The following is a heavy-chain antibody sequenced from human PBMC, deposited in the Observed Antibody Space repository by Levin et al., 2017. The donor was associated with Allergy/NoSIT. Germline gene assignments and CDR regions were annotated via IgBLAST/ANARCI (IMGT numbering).Heavy chain of an antibody. D-gene: IGHD3-3*01. J-gene: IGHJ4*02. CDR3: ARAPYYNFWSGQPYYFDY. CDR1: EYSFTSYD. CDR2: MNPNSGNT. Sequence: ASVKVSCKASEYSFTSYDINWVRQATGQGLEWMGWMNPNSGNTGYAQKFQGRVTMTRNTSISTAYMELSSLRSEDTAVYYCARAPYYNFWSGQPYYFDYWGQGTLVTVSS. V-gene: IGHV1-8*01.